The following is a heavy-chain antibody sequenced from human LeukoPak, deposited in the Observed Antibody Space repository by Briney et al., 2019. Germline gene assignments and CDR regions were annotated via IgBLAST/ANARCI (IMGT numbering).Heavy chain of an antibody. CDR3: AKNLYCGGGSCYPSALGMDV. D-gene: IGHD2-15*01. CDR1: GFTFSDYW. J-gene: IGHJ6*02. V-gene: IGHV3-74*01. Sequence: RGSLRLSCAASGFTFSDYWMHWVRQAPGKGLVWVSHINADEDRAAYADSVKGRFTISRDNARNTLYLQMNSLRAEDTAVYYCAKNLYCGGGSCYPSALGMDVWGQGTTVTVSS. CDR2: INADEDRA.